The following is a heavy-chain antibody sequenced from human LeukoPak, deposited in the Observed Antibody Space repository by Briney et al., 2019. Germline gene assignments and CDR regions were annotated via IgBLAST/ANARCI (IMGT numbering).Heavy chain of an antibody. CDR1: GFTFSSYA. CDR3: ASYDYVWGGQEAFDI. Sequence: GGSLRLSCAASGFTFSSYAMSWVRQAPGKGLEWVSSISSSSSYIYYADSVKGRFTISRDNAKNSLYLQMNSLRAEDTAVYYCASYDYVWGGQEAFDIWGQGTMVTVSS. CDR2: ISSSSSYI. J-gene: IGHJ3*02. D-gene: IGHD3-16*01. V-gene: IGHV3-21*01.